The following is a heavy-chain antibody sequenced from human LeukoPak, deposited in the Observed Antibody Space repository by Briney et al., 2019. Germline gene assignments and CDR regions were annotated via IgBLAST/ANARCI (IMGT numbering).Heavy chain of an antibody. CDR1: GYTFTGYY. D-gene: IGHD3-9*01. CDR2: INPNSGGT. V-gene: IGHV1-2*06. Sequence: ASVKVSCKASGYTFTGYYMHWVRQAPGQGLEWMGRINPNSGGTNYAQKFQGRVTMTRDTSISTAYMELSRLRSDDTAVYYCARSNFDWLLWVDYWGQGTLVTVSS. CDR3: ARSNFDWLLWVDY. J-gene: IGHJ4*02.